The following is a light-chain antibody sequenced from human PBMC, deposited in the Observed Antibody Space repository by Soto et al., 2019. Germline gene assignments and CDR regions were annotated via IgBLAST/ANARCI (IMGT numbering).Light chain of an antibody. V-gene: IGKV1-5*03. Sequence: DIQMTQSPSTLSGSVGDRVTITCRASQTISRWLAWYQQKPGKAPKLLIYKASTLKSGVPSRFSGSGSVTEIPPTIGSLQPNVFATYDAKKYSTYPTPFAQGTRVE. CDR1: QTISRW. CDR3: KKYSTYPTP. CDR2: KAS. J-gene: IGKJ5*01.